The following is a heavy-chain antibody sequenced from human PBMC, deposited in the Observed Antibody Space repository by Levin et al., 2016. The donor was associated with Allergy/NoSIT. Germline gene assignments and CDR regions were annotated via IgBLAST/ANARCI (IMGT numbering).Heavy chain of an antibody. J-gene: IGHJ6*02. CDR3: ARDLGYSNYYYYGMDV. CDR1: GFTFSSYS. V-gene: IGHV3-48*04. D-gene: IGHD4-11*01. Sequence: GESLKISCAASGFTFSSYSMNWVRQAPGKGLEWVSSISSSSSTIYYADSVKGRFTISRDNAKNSLYLQMNSLRAEDTAVYYCARDLGYSNYYYYGMDVWGQGTTVTVSS. CDR2: ISSSSSTI.